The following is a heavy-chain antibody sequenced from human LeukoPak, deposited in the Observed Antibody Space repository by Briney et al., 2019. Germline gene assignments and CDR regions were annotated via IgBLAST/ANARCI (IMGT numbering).Heavy chain of an antibody. J-gene: IGHJ4*02. Sequence: GGSLRLSCAASGFTFSSYAMHWVRQAPGKGLEWVVVISNDGSRKYYAHSVEGRFTISRDNSKNTLYLQMDSLRAEDTAVYYCARDRAWNYFDYWGQGTLVTVSS. D-gene: IGHD3-3*01. V-gene: IGHV3-30*04. CDR3: ARDRAWNYFDY. CDR2: ISNDGSRK. CDR1: GFTFSSYA.